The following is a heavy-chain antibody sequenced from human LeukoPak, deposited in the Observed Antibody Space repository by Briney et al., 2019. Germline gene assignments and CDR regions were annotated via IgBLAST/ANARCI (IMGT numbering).Heavy chain of an antibody. V-gene: IGHV3-30*18. CDR1: GFTFSSYG. D-gene: IGHD3-9*01. CDR3: AKDFRARGYFDWLFQH. CDR2: ISYDGSNK. J-gene: IGHJ1*01. Sequence: PGGSLRLSCAASGFTFSSYGMHWVRQAPGKGLEWVAVISYDGSNKYYADSVKGRFTISRDNSKNTLYLQMNSLRAEDTAVYYCAKDFRARGYFDWLFQHWGQGTLVTVSS.